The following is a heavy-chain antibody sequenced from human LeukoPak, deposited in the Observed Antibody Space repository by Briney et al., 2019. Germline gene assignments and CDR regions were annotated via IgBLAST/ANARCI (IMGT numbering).Heavy chain of an antibody. Sequence: SETLSLTCTVSGGSISSGSYYWSWIRQPAGKGLEWIGRIYTSGSTNYNPSLKSRVTISVDTSKNQLSLKLSSVTAADTAVYYCAWTSAMANYFDYWGQGTLVTVSS. CDR3: AWTSAMANYFDY. V-gene: IGHV4-61*02. J-gene: IGHJ4*02. CDR1: GGSISSGSYY. CDR2: IYTSGST. D-gene: IGHD5-18*01.